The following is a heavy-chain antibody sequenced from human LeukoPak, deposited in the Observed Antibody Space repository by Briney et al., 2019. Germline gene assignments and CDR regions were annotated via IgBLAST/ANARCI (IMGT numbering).Heavy chain of an antibody. D-gene: IGHD3-22*01. J-gene: IGHJ3*02. CDR1: GGSISSYY. CDR2: IYYSGST. CDR3: ARLSWDSSGYYPDAFDS. V-gene: IGHV4-59*08. Sequence: SETLSLTCTVSGGSISSYYWSWIRQPPGKGLEWIGYIYYSGSTNYNPSLKSRVTISVDTSKNQFSLKLSSVTAADTAVYYCARLSWDSSGYYPDAFDSWGQGTMVTVSS.